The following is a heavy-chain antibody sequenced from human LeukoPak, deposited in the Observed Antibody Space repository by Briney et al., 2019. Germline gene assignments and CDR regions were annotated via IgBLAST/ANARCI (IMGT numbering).Heavy chain of an antibody. CDR1: GGSISSYY. J-gene: IGHJ4*02. V-gene: IGHV4-59*01. Sequence: SETLSLTCTVSGGSISSYYWSWIRQPPGKGLDWIGYIYYSGSTNYNPSLKSRVTISVDTSKNQFSLKLSSVTAADTALYYCARSRGYFDYWGQGTLVTVSS. D-gene: IGHD6-13*01. CDR2: IYYSGST. CDR3: ARSRGYFDY.